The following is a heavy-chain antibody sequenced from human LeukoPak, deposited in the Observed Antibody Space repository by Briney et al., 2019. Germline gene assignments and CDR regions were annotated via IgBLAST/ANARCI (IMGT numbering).Heavy chain of an antibody. J-gene: IGHJ4*02. D-gene: IGHD4-17*01. CDR3: AREGDSDYGDYCFDY. Sequence: GGSLRLSCAAYGFTFSDYYMSWIRQDPGKGLEWVSYISSSSSYTNYADSVKGRFTISRDNAKNSLYLQMNSLRSDDTAVYYCAREGDSDYGDYCFDYWGQGTLVTVSS. CDR1: GFTFSDYY. V-gene: IGHV3-11*05. CDR2: ISSSSSYT.